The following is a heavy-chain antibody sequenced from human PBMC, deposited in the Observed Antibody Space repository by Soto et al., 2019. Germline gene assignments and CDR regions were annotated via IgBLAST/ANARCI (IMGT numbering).Heavy chain of an antibody. Sequence: PGGSLRLSCVASGFDFSSHGMGWVRRAPGKGLEWVSVITGDGSNVYYGDSVKGRFTISRDNSKNTLYLQMNSLRAEDTAVYYCAKARGYTGYDLYYYYGMDVWGQGTTVTVSS. CDR1: GFDFSSHG. CDR3: AKARGYTGYDLYYYYGMDV. CDR2: ITGDGSNV. V-gene: IGHV3-NL1*01. D-gene: IGHD5-12*01. J-gene: IGHJ6*02.